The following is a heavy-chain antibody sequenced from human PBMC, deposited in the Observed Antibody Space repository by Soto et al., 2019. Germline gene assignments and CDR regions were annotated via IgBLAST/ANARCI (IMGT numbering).Heavy chain of an antibody. D-gene: IGHD3-10*01. CDR1: GYTFTGYY. CDR3: ARGGWFGDSSYYYYGMDV. V-gene: IGHV1-2*02. CDR2: INPNSGGT. J-gene: IGHJ6*02. Sequence: GASVKVSCKASGYTFTGYYMHWVRQAPGQGLEWMGWINPNSGGTNYAQKFQGRVTMTRDTSISTAYMELSRLRSDDTAVYYCARGGWFGDSSYYYYGMDVWGQGTTVTVSS.